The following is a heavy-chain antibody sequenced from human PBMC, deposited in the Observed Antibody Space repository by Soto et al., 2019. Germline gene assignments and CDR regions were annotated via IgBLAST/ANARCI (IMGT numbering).Heavy chain of an antibody. J-gene: IGHJ4*02. V-gene: IGHV1-69*02. CDR3: ARGRYGYNLDY. CDR2: IIPILGIA. CDR1: GGTFSSYT. D-gene: IGHD5-12*01. Sequence: QVQLVQSGAEVKKPGSSVKVSCKASGGTFSSYTISWVRQAPGQGLEWMGRIIPILGIANYAQKFQGRVTITEDKSTSTAYMELSSLRSEDTAVYYCARGRYGYNLDYWGQGTLVTVSS.